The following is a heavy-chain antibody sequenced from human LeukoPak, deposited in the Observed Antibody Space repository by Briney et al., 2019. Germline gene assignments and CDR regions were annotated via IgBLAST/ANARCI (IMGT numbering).Heavy chain of an antibody. CDR2: IWYDGSNK. V-gene: IGHV3-33*01. D-gene: IGHD2-15*01. J-gene: IGHJ4*02. CDR3: ARDVGYCSGGSCFQYYFDY. CDR1: GFTFSSYG. Sequence: PGGSLRLSCAASGFTFSSYGMHWVRQAPGKGLEWVAVIWYDGSNKYYADSVKGRFTISRDNSKNTLYLQMNSLRAEDTAVYYCARDVGYCSGGSCFQYYFDYWGQGTLVTVSS.